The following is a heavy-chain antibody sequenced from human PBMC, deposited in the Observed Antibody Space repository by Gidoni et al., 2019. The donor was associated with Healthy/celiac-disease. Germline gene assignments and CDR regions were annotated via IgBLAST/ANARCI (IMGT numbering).Heavy chain of an antibody. CDR2: ISGSGGST. V-gene: IGHV3-23*01. Sequence: EVQLLASGGGLVQPGGSLRLSCAASGFTFSSYAMSWVRQAPGKGLGWVSAISGSGGSTYYADSVKGRFTISRDNSKNTLYLQMNSLRAEDTAVYYCAYKQQLVHLAVYWGQGTLVTVSS. D-gene: IGHD6-13*01. CDR3: AYKQQLVHLAVY. J-gene: IGHJ4*02. CDR1: GFTFSSYA.